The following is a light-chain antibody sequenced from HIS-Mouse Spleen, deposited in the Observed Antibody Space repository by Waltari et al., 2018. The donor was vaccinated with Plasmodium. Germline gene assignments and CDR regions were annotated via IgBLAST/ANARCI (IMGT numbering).Light chain of an antibody. V-gene: IGKV3-20*01. CDR2: GAS. CDR3: QQYGSSPIT. J-gene: IGKJ5*01. Sequence: EIVLTQPPGTLSLSPGERATLSCRASQSVSSSYLAWYQQKPGQAPRLLILGASSRATGIPDRFSGSGSGTDFTLTISRLEPEDFAVYYCQQYGSSPITFVQGTRLEIK. CDR1: QSVSSSY.